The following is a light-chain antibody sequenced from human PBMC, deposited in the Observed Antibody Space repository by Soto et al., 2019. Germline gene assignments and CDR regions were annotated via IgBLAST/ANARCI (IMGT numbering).Light chain of an antibody. J-gene: IGKJ5*01. V-gene: IGKV3-15*01. CDR1: QSVSSS. Sequence: EIVMSQSPATLSVSPGERATLSCRASQSVSSSLAWYQQKPGQAPRLLIYGASTRATGIPARFSGSGSETDFSLTISSLEPGDFAVYYCQQRSKWPPTFGQRTRLAV. CDR2: GAS. CDR3: QQRSKWPPT.